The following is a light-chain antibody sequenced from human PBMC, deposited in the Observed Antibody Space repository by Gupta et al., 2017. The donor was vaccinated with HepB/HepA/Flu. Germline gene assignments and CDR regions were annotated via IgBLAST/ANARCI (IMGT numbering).Light chain of an antibody. CDR1: TSNIGSSY. V-gene: IGLV1-51*01. Sequence: QYGLTQPPSVSAAPGQKVTISCPGSTSNIGSSYVSWYQQVPGTAPNLIIYDNSQRPSGIPDRFSGSKSGTSATLDITGLQTADEADYYCGTWDYSLSAGVFGGGTTLTVL. CDR2: DNS. J-gene: IGLJ3*02. CDR3: GTWDYSLSAGV.